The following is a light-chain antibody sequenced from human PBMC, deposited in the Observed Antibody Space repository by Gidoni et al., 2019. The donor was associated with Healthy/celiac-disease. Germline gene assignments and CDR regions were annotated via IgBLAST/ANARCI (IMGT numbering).Light chain of an antibody. CDR2: KAS. V-gene: IGKV1-5*03. J-gene: IGKJ2*01. CDR3: QYFGT. Sequence: DIQMTQSPSTLSVSVGDRVTITCRASQSISSWLAWYQQKPGKAPKLLIYKASSLESGVPSRFSGSGSGTEFTLTISSLQPDDFATYYCQYFGTFGQGTKLEIK. CDR1: QSISSW.